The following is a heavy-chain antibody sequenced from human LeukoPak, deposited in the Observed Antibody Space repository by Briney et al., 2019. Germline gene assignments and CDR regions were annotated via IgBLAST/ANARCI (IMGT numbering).Heavy chain of an antibody. J-gene: IGHJ3*02. Sequence: SETLSLTCAVYGGSSSGYYWSWIRQPAGKGLEWIGRIYTSGSTNYNPSLKSRVTMSVDTSKNQFSLKLSSVTAADTAVYYCARELGGWWSLKRPDDAFDIWGQGTMVTVSS. V-gene: IGHV4-4*07. CDR2: IYTSGST. D-gene: IGHD2-8*02. CDR1: GGSSSGYY. CDR3: ARELGGWWSLKRPDDAFDI.